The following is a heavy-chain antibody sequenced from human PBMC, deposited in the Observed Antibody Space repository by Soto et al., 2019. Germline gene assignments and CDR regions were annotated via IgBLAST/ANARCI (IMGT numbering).Heavy chain of an antibody. J-gene: IGHJ5*02. Sequence: GGSLRLSCAASRFTFSNYAVSWVRQAPGKGLEWVSTISSSAASTYYADSVKGRFTISRDNSKNTLFLQMNSLRVEDTAIYYCAKGLGVARIIPRFDPWGQGTLVTAPQ. D-gene: IGHD5-12*01. V-gene: IGHV3-23*01. CDR1: RFTFSNYA. CDR2: ISSSAAST. CDR3: AKGLGVARIIPRFDP.